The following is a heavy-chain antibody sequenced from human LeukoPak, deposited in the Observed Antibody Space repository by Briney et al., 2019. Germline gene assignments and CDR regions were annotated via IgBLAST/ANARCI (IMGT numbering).Heavy chain of an antibody. CDR2: IRYDGSNK. D-gene: IGHD3-22*01. CDR3: ANDLCYYDSSGYNYFDY. CDR1: GFTFSSYG. Sequence: PGGSLRLSCAASGFTFSSYGMHWVRQAPGKGLEWVAFIRYDGSNKYYADSVKGRFTISRDNSKNTLYLQMNSLRAEDTAVYYCANDLCYYDSSGYNYFDYWGQGTLVTVSS. V-gene: IGHV3-30*02. J-gene: IGHJ4*02.